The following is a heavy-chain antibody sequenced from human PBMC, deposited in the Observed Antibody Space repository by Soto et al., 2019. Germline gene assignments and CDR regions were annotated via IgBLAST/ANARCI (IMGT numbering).Heavy chain of an antibody. CDR3: ARDADFGVVIGLVP. V-gene: IGHV1-3*01. D-gene: IGHD3-3*01. CDR2: INAGNGNT. CDR1: GYSFTSYA. Sequence: ASVKLSCKASGYSFTSYAMHWVRQAPGQRLEWMGWINAGNGNTKYSQKFQGRVTITRDTSASTAYMELSSLRSEDTAVYYCARDADFGVVIGLVPWGQGTLVTVSS. J-gene: IGHJ4*02.